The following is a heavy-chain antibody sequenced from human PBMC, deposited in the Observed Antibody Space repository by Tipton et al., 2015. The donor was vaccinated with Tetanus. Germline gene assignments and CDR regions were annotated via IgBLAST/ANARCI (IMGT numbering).Heavy chain of an antibody. CDR2: IYQNGDA. V-gene: IGHV4-59*01. J-gene: IGHJ6*02. CDR1: GGSISSFY. Sequence: LRLSCTVSGGSISSFYWYWIRQPPGKGLEWIAYIYQNGDANYNPSLQSRVTISVDTSKNQFSLQLAFVTAADTAIYYCARERIEAFYYRGLDVWGPGTTVTVSS. D-gene: IGHD2-21*01. CDR3: ARERIEAFYYRGLDV.